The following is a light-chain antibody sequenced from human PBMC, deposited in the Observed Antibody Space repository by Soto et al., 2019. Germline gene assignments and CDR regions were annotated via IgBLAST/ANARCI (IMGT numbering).Light chain of an antibody. CDR2: KAS. CDR3: QPYSTFSPM. J-gene: IGKJ1*01. CDR1: QSISGW. V-gene: IGKV1-5*03. Sequence: DIQMTQSPSTLSASVGDRVTITCRASQSISGWLAWYQQEPGKAPKLLIYKASTLESGVPSRFSGSGSGTEFTLTISSLQPDDFAPYYCQPYSTFSPMFGQGTKVEIK.